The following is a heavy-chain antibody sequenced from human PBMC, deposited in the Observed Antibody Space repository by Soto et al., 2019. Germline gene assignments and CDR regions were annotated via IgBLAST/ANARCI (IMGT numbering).Heavy chain of an antibody. J-gene: IGHJ6*02. CDR1: GGTFSSYT. CDR2: IIPILGIA. D-gene: IGHD3-10*01. CDR3: ARERIMVRGVESQVYGMDV. V-gene: IGHV1-69*08. Sequence: QVQLVQSGAEVKKPGSSVKVSCKASGGTFSSYTISWVRQAPGQGLEWMGRIIPILGIANYAQKFQGRVTITADKSTSTAYMELSSLRSEDTAVYYCARERIMVRGVESQVYGMDVWGQGTTVTVSS.